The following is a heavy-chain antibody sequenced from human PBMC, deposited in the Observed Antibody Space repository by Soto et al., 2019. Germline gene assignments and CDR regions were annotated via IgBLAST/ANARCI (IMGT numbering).Heavy chain of an antibody. V-gene: IGHV3-33*01. CDR2: IWFDGSNK. CDR3: ARVGITATTFRGFDY. D-gene: IGHD1-20*01. CDR1: GFTFSNYG. Sequence: QVQLVESGGGVVQAGRSLRLSCAASGFTFSNYGMHWFRQAPGKGLERVAVIWFDGSNKYYADSVKGRFTISRDNSKNTLYLQMHSLRAEDTAVYYCARVGITATTFRGFDYWGQGTLVTVSS. J-gene: IGHJ4*02.